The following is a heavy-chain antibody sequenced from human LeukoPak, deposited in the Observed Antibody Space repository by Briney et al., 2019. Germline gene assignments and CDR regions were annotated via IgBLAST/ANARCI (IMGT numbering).Heavy chain of an antibody. D-gene: IGHD3-16*02. CDR1: GGSISSYY. CDR3: ARYDVWGTYRAFDY. J-gene: IGHJ4*02. V-gene: IGHV4-59*08. Sequence: RPSETLSLTCTVSGGSISSYYWSWIRQPPGKGLEWIGYIYYSGRTNYNTSLKSRVTISVDTSKNQFSLKLSSVTAADTAVYYCARYDVWGTYRAFDYWGQGTLVTVSS. CDR2: IYYSGRT.